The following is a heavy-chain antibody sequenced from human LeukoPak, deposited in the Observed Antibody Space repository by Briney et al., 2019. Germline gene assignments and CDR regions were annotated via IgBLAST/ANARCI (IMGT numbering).Heavy chain of an antibody. CDR3: ARERGPGDPFDY. J-gene: IGHJ4*02. D-gene: IGHD7-27*01. CDR1: GGSISSSSYY. CDR2: IYYSGST. Sequence: KTSETLSLTCTVSGGSISSSSYYWGWIRQPPGKGLEWIGSIYYSGSTNYNPSLKSRVTISVDTSKNQFSLKLSSVTAADTAVYYCARERGPGDPFDYWGQGTLVTVSS. V-gene: IGHV4-39*07.